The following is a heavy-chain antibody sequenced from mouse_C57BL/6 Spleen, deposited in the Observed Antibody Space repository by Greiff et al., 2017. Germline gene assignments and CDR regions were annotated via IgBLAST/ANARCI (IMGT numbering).Heavy chain of an antibody. Sequence: QVQLQQPGAELVKPGASVKLSCKASGYTFTSYWMQWVKQRPGQGLEWIGEIDPSDSYTNYNQKFKGKATLTVDTSSSTAYMQLSSLTSEDSAVYYCARSYGSSWDYWGQGTTLTVSS. CDR2: IDPSDSYT. CDR1: GYTFTSYW. D-gene: IGHD1-1*01. CDR3: ARSYGSSWDY. V-gene: IGHV1-50*01. J-gene: IGHJ2*01.